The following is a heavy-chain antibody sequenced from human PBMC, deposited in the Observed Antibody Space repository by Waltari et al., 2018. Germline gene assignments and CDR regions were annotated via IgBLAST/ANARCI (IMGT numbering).Heavy chain of an antibody. CDR2: IDSSGNT. D-gene: IGHD3-3*01. CDR3: ARTGCWSGDLNWFDP. CDR1: GDSMNNFY. J-gene: IGHJ5*02. V-gene: IGHV4-59*01. Sequence: QVQVQESGPGLVTPSETLSLTCPVCGDSMNNFYWSWIQQPPGKRLEWIGHIDSSGNTNYNPSLKSRGTISIDTSKNQFSLKLRSVTAADTAVYYCARTGCWSGDLNWFDPWGQGTLVTVSS.